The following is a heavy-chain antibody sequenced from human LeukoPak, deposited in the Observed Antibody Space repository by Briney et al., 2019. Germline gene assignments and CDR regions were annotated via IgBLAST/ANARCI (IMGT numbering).Heavy chain of an antibody. CDR2: INHSGST. Sequence: PSETLSLTCAVYGGSFSGYYWSWIRQPPGKGLEWIGEINHSGSTNYNPSLKSRVTISVDTSKNQFSLKLSSVTAADTAVYYCARGPTVTTYYYYYMDVWGKGTTVTVSS. J-gene: IGHJ6*03. V-gene: IGHV4-34*01. CDR3: ARGPTVTTYYYYYMDV. CDR1: GGSFSGYY. D-gene: IGHD4-17*01.